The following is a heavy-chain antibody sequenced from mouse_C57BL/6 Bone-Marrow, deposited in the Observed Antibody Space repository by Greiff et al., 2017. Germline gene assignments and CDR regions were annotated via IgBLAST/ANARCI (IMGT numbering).Heavy chain of an antibody. V-gene: IGHV1-72*01. CDR3: ARGGPYAMDY. Sequence: VQLQQSGAELVKPGASVKLSCKASGYTFTSYWMHWVKQRPGRGLEWIGRIDPNSGGTKYNEKFKSKATLTVDKPSSPAYMQLSSLTSEDSAVYYCARGGPYAMDYWGQGTSVTVSS. CDR1: GYTFTSYW. CDR2: IDPNSGGT. J-gene: IGHJ4*01.